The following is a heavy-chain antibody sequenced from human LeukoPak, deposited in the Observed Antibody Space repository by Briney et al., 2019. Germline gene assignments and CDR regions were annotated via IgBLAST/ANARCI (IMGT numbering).Heavy chain of an antibody. Sequence: GGSLRLSCAASGFTFSSYSTNWVRQAPGKGLEWVSSISSSSSYIYYADSVKGRFTISRDNAKNSLYLQINSLRAEDTAVYYCARDHKGVVFDYWGQGTLVTVSS. J-gene: IGHJ4*02. CDR2: ISSSSSYI. D-gene: IGHD2-2*01. CDR3: ARDHKGVVFDY. CDR1: GFTFSSYS. V-gene: IGHV3-21*01.